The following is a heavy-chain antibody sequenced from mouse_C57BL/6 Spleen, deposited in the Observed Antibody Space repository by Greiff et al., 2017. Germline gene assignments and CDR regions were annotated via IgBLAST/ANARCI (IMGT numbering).Heavy chain of an antibody. J-gene: IGHJ2*01. CDR1: GYSFTGYF. V-gene: IGHV1-20*01. CDR2: INPYNGDT. CDR3: ARAGGFDY. Sequence: VQLQQSGPELVKPGDSVKISCKASGYSFTGYFMNWVMQSHGKSLEWIGRINPYNGDTFYNQKFKGKATLTVDKSSSTAHMELRSLTSDASAVYYCARAGGFDYWGQGTTLTVSS.